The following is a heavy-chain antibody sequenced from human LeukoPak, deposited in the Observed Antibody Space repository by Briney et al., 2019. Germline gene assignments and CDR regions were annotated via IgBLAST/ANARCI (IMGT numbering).Heavy chain of an antibody. CDR3: ARSSFTAMVVIDY. V-gene: IGHV4-59*12. Sequence: PSETLSLTCTVSGGYISSYYWSWIRQPPGKGLEWIGYIYYSGSTNYNPSLKSRVTISVDTSKNQFSLKLSSVTAADTAVYYCARSSFTAMVVIDYWGQGTLVTVSS. CDR1: GGYISSYY. CDR2: IYYSGST. J-gene: IGHJ4*02. D-gene: IGHD5-18*01.